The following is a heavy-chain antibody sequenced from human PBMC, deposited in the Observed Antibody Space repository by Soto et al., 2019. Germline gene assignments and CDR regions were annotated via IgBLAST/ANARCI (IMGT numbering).Heavy chain of an antibody. CDR3: ARQTGDTRPHFDY. Sequence: SETLSLTCTVSGGSISSSSYYWGWIRQPPGKGLEWIGSIYYSGGTYYNPSLKSRVTISVDTSKNQFSLKLSSVTAADTAVYYCARQTGDTRPHFDYWGQGTLVTVSS. D-gene: IGHD7-27*01. CDR2: IYYSGGT. J-gene: IGHJ4*02. CDR1: GGSISSSSYY. V-gene: IGHV4-39*01.